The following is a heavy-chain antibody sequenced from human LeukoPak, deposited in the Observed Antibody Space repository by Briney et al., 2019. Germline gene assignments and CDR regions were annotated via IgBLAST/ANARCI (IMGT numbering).Heavy chain of an antibody. CDR3: ARAGGTSWADY. Sequence: GGSLRLSCEASGFTFRDYWMTWVRQAPGKGLEWVANVKQDGTEKFYVDSVKGRFTISRDNGKNSLYLQMNSLRVEDTAIYYCARAGGTSWADYWGQGTLVTVAS. V-gene: IGHV3-7*01. D-gene: IGHD6-13*01. CDR2: VKQDGTEK. J-gene: IGHJ4*02. CDR1: GFTFRDYW.